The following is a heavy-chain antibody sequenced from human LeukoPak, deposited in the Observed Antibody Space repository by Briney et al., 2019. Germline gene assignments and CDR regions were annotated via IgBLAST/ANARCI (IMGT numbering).Heavy chain of an antibody. CDR1: GGSISSSSYY. Sequence: PSETLSLTCTVSGGSISSSSYYWGWIRQPPGKGLEWIGSIYYSGSTYYNPSLKSRVTISVDTSKNQFSLKLSSVTAADTAVYYCARDPIPTITMIVVVSNAFDIWGQGTMVTVSS. V-gene: IGHV4-39*07. J-gene: IGHJ3*02. D-gene: IGHD3-22*01. CDR2: IYYSGST. CDR3: ARDPIPTITMIVVVSNAFDI.